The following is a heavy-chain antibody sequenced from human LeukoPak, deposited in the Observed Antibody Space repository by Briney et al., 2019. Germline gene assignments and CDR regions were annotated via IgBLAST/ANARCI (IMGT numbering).Heavy chain of an antibody. CDR1: GYTFTGYY. J-gene: IGHJ6*02. CDR3: ATPASRESLEWLLPYYYYGMDV. CDR2: INPNSGGT. D-gene: IGHD3-3*01. Sequence: ASVKVSCKASGYTFTGYYMHWVRQAPGQGLEWMGWINPNSGGTNYAQKFQGRVTMTRDTSISTAYMELSRLRSDDTAVYYCATPASRESLEWLLPYYYYGMDVWGQGTTVTVSS. V-gene: IGHV1-2*02.